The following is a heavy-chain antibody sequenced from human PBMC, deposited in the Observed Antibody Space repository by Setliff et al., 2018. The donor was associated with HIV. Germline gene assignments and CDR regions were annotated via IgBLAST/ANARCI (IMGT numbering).Heavy chain of an antibody. J-gene: IGHJ3*02. CDR1: GFTFSNYA. CDR2: ITSSGDNT. CDR3: AKSRITSQYDALDI. D-gene: IGHD2-2*01. V-gene: IGHV3-23*01. Sequence: HPGGSLSLSCAASGFTFSNYAMTWVRQAPGKGLEWVSVITSSGDNTYYADFVKGRFTISRDNSKNTVYLQMNSLRVDDTAVYYCAKSRITSQYDALDIWGQGTMVTVSS.